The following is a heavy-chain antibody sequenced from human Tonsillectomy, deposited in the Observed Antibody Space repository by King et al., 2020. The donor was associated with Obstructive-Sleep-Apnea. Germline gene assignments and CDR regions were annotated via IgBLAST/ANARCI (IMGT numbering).Heavy chain of an antibody. V-gene: IGHV1-46*01. CDR1: GYTFTSYY. D-gene: IGHD2-2*01. Sequence: VQLVQSGAEVKKPGASVKVSCKASGYTFTSYYMHWVRQAPGQGLEWMGIINPSGGSTSYAQKFQGRVTMTRDTSTSTVYMELSSLRSEDTAVYYCARDGLDIVVVPAAQYYYYGMDVWGQGTTVTVSS. CDR2: INPSGGST. J-gene: IGHJ6*02. CDR3: ARDGLDIVVVPAAQYYYYGMDV.